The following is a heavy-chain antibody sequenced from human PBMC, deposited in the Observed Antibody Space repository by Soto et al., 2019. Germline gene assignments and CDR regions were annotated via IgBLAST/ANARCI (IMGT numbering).Heavy chain of an antibody. J-gene: IGHJ4*02. D-gene: IGHD2-8*01. CDR1: GGSISGYY. CDR2: IYYTGRT. Sequence: SETLSLTCTVSGGSISGYYWSWIRQPPGRGLEWIGYIYYTGRTNSNPSLKSRVTISVDTSKNQFSLKLTSVTAADTAVYYCARYYCPHGVCYNFDYWGQGTLVTVSS. V-gene: IGHV4-59*08. CDR3: ARYYCPHGVCYNFDY.